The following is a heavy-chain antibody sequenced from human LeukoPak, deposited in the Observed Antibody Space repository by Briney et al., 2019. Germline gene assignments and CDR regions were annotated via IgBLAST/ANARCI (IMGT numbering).Heavy chain of an antibody. V-gene: IGHV3-9*01. CDR3: AKDIAPGYYYPGHFQH. D-gene: IGHD3-22*01. CDR2: ISWSSGSI. CDR1: GFTFDDYA. Sequence: GGSLRLSCAASGFTFDDYAMRWVRQAPGKGLEWVSGISWSSGSIGYADSMKGRFTISRDNAKNSLYLQMNSLRAEDTALYYCAKDIAPGYYYPGHFQHWGQGTLVTVSS. J-gene: IGHJ1*01.